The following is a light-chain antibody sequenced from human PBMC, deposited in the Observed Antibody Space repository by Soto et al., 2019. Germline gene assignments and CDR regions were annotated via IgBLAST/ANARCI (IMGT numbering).Light chain of an antibody. CDR3: QKYNSAPRT. Sequence: DIHMTQSPSSLSASVGDRVTITCRASPGISNYLAWYQQKPGKVPKLLIYAASTLQSGVPSRFSGSGSGTDFTLTISSLPPEDVATYYCQKYNSAPRTFGQGTKVEIK. V-gene: IGKV1-27*01. CDR2: AAS. J-gene: IGKJ1*01. CDR1: PGISNY.